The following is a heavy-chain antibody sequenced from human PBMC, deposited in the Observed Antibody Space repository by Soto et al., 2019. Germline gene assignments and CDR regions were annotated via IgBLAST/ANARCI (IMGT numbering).Heavy chain of an antibody. CDR1: GGSISSGGYY. CDR3: ARELRFGEDYYGMDV. V-gene: IGHV4-31*03. J-gene: IGHJ6*02. Sequence: QVQLQESGPGLVKPSQTLSLTCTVSGGSISSGGYYWSWIRQHPGKGMEWIGYIYYSGSTYYAPSLKSRVTISVDTSKNLFSPKLSSVPAADTAVYYWARELRFGEDYYGMDVWGQGTTVTVSS. CDR2: IYYSGST. D-gene: IGHD3-10*01.